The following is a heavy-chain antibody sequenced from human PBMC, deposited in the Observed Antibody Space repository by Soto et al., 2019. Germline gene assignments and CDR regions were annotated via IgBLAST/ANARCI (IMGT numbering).Heavy chain of an antibody. CDR2: IWYDGSNK. V-gene: IGHV3-33*01. CDR1: GFTFSSYG. Sequence: QVQLVESGGGVVQPGRSLRLSCAASGFTFSSYGMQWVRQAPGKGLEWVAVIWYDGSNKYYADSVKGRFTISRDHSKNTLYLQLNSVSAEDTAVYYCARWGIAAGDYWGQGTLVTVSS. CDR3: ARWGIAAGDY. J-gene: IGHJ4*02. D-gene: IGHD6-13*01.